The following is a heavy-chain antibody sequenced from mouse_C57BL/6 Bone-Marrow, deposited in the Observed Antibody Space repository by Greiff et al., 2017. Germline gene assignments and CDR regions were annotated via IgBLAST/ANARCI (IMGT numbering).Heavy chain of an antibody. CDR2: IDPETGGT. Sequence: VQLQQSGAELVRPGASVTLSCKASGYTFTDYEMHWVKQTPVHGLEWIGAIDPETGGTAYNQKFKGKAILTADKSSSTAYMELRSLTSEDSAVYYCTIRYYYAMDYGGQGTSVTVSS. CDR3: TIRYYYAMDY. D-gene: IGHD1-1*01. J-gene: IGHJ4*01. CDR1: GYTFTDYE. V-gene: IGHV1-15*01.